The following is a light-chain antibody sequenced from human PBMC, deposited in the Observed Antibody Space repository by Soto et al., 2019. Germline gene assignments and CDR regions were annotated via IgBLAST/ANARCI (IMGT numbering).Light chain of an antibody. CDR2: WAS. CDR1: QSVLFSSNNKNY. J-gene: IGKJ4*01. CDR3: QQDNTVPFT. V-gene: IGKV4-1*01. Sequence: DIVMTQSPDSLAVSLGERATINCKSSQSVLFSSNNKNYLAWYQQKPGQPPKLLIYWASTRQSGVPDRFSGSGSGTDFTLTISSLQAEDGAVYYCQQDNTVPFTFGGGTKVEIK.